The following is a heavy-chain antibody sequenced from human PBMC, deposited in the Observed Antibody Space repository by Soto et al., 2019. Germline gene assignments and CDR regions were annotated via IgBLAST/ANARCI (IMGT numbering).Heavy chain of an antibody. CDR2: INHSGST. D-gene: IGHD3-10*01. Sequence: SETLSLTCAVYGGSFSGYYWSWIRQPPGKGLEWIGEINHSGSTNYNPSLKSRVTISVDTSKNQFSLKLSSVTAADTAVDYCARGRYGSGSYNYYYYMDVWGKGTTVT. J-gene: IGHJ6*03. CDR1: GGSFSGYY. CDR3: ARGRYGSGSYNYYYYMDV. V-gene: IGHV4-34*01.